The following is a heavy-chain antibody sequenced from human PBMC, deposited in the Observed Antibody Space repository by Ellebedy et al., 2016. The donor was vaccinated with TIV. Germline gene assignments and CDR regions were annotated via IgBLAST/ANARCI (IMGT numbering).Heavy chain of an antibody. CDR2: VNHSGST. J-gene: IGHJ5*02. CDR1: GGSFSGYY. V-gene: IGHV4-34*01. CDR3: ARGSKAAAP. Sequence: SETLSLXCAVYGGSFSGYYWSWIRQPPGKGLEWIGEVNHSGSTNYNPSLKSRVTISANPSKNQFSLYLTSVTDADTAVYYCARGSKAAAPWGQGTLVSVSS. D-gene: IGHD6-13*01.